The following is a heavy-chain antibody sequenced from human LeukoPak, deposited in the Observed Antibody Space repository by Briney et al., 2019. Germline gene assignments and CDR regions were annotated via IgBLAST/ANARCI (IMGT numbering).Heavy chain of an antibody. CDR3: ARVQGYYDSTGYFDL. D-gene: IGHD3-22*01. J-gene: IGHJ2*01. Sequence: PSETLSLTCTVSGGSISSSSYYWGWIRQPPGKGLEWIGSIYYSGSTYYNPSLKSRVTISVDTSKNQFSLKLSSVTAADTAVYYCARVQGYYDSTGYFDLWGRGTLVTVSS. CDR1: GGSISSSSYY. V-gene: IGHV4-39*07. CDR2: IYYSGST.